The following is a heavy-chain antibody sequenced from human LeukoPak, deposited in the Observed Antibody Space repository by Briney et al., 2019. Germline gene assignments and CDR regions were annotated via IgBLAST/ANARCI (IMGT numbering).Heavy chain of an antibody. CDR1: GGSISSGGYS. J-gene: IGHJ4*02. CDR2: IYHSGST. CDR3: ARRGYSYGFDY. Sequence: SETLSLTCAVSGGSISSGGYSWSWIRQPPGKGLEWIGYIYHSGSTYYNPSLKSRVTISVARSKNQFSLKLSSVTAADTAVYYCARRGYSYGFDYWGQGTLVTVSS. D-gene: IGHD5-18*01. V-gene: IGHV4-30-2*01.